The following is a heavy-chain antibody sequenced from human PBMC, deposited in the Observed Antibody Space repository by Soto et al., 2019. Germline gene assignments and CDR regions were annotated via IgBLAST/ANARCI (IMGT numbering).Heavy chain of an antibody. V-gene: IGHV3-74*01. D-gene: IGHD1-1*01. CDR2: INSDGSST. Sequence: GSLRLSCAASGFTFSSYWMHWVRQAPGKGLVWVSRINSDGSSTSYADSVRGRFTISRDNAKNTLYLQMNSLRAEDTAVYYWERSTKTLDYWGRGTLVTVSS. J-gene: IGHJ4*02. CDR3: ERSTKTLDY. CDR1: GFTFSSYW.